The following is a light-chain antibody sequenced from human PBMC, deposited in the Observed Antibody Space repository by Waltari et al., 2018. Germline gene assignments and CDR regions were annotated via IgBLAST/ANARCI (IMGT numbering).Light chain of an antibody. CDR2: WAS. J-gene: IGKJ1*01. Sequence: DIVMTQSPDSLAVSLGERATINCKSSQSVLYSSNNKNNLAWYQQKPGQAPKLLIYWASTRESVVPDRFSGSGSGTDFTLTISSLQAEDVAVYYCQQYYSTPSFGLGTKVEIK. CDR3: QQYYSTPS. V-gene: IGKV4-1*01. CDR1: QSVLYSSNNKNN.